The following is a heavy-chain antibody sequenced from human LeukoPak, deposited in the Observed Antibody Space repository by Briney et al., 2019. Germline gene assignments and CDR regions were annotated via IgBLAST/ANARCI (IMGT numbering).Heavy chain of an antibody. CDR2: IYTSGST. J-gene: IGHJ4*02. CDR1: GGSISSGSYY. CDR3: ARGSHFTDY. V-gene: IGHV4-61*02. D-gene: IGHD3-3*02. Sequence: SETLSLTCTVSGGSISSGSYYWSWIRQPAGKGLEWIGRIYTSGSTNYNPSLKSRVTISVDTSKNQFSLKLSSVTAADTAVYYCARGSHFTDYWGQGTLVTVYS.